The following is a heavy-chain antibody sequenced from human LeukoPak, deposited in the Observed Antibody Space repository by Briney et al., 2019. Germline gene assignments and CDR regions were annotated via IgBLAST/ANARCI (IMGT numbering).Heavy chain of an antibody. Sequence: GTSLRLSCAASGFIFSRYNMHWVRQAPGMGLEWVAIIWYDGSKEDYADSVKGRFTISRDSSKNTVYLQMNSLRAEDTAVYYCVRGRLSRGYYGLDSWGQGTLVTVSS. CDR3: VRGRLSRGYYGLDS. D-gene: IGHD3-22*01. CDR2: IWYDGSKE. J-gene: IGHJ4*02. V-gene: IGHV3-33*01. CDR1: GFIFSRYN.